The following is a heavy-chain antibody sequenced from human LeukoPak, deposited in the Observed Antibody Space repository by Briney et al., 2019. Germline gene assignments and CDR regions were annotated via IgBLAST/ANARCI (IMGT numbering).Heavy chain of an antibody. CDR2: ISGDGGST. CDR1: GFTFDDYA. CDR3: AKDLGDYYYYGMDV. V-gene: IGHV3-43*02. Sequence: RGSLRLSCAASGFTFDDYAMHWVRQAPGKGLEWVSLISGDGGSTYYADSVKGRFTISRNNSKNSLYLQMNSLRTEDTALYYCAKDLGDYYYYGMDVWGQGTTVTVSS. J-gene: IGHJ6*02. D-gene: IGHD4-17*01.